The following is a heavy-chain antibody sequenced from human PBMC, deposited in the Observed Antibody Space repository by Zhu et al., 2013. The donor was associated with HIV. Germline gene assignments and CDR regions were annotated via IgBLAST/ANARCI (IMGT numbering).Heavy chain of an antibody. J-gene: IGHJ3*02. CDR2: IYPGDSDT. D-gene: IGHD2-15*01. CDR3: ASTNCSGGSCYPGDAFDI. V-gene: IGHV5-51*01. CDR1: GYSFTSYW. Sequence: EVQLVQSGAEVKKPGESLKISCKGSGYSFTSYWIGWVRQMPGKGLEWMGIIYPGDSDTRYSPSFQGQVTISADKSISTAYLQWSSLKASDTAMYYCASTNCSGGSCYPGDAFDIWAKGQWSPSLQ.